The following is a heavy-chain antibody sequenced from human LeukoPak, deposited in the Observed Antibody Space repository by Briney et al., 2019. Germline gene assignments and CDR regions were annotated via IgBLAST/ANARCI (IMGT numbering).Heavy chain of an antibody. CDR2: IIPIFGTA. CDR3: ARALYSTTTLDY. J-gene: IGHJ4*02. CDR1: GGTFSSYA. D-gene: IGHD2-2*01. V-gene: IGHV1-69*01. Sequence: SVKVSCKASGGTFSSYAISWVRQAPGQGLEWMGGIIPIFGTANYAQKFQGRVTITADESTSTAYMELSSLRSEDTAVYYCARALYSTTTLDYWGQGTLVTVSS.